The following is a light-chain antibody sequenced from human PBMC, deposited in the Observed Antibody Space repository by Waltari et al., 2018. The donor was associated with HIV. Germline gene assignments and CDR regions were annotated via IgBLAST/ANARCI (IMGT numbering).Light chain of an antibody. Sequence: SYVLTQPPSVSVAPGKTARITCGGNNLGSKSVHWYQQKPGQAPVFVIYYNNDRPSGIPERFSGANSGNTATLTISRVEAGDEANYYCQVWDSGVLFGGGTKLTVL. CDR3: QVWDSGVL. CDR1: NLGSKS. J-gene: IGLJ2*01. CDR2: YNN. V-gene: IGLV3-21*04.